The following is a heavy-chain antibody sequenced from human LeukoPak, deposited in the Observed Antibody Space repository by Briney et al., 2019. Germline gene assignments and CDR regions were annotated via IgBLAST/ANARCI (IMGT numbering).Heavy chain of an antibody. J-gene: IGHJ5*02. CDR1: GGTFSSYA. D-gene: IGHD2-8*01. V-gene: IGHV1-69*13. CDR2: IIPIFGTA. CDR3: ASGYCTNGVCLGDS. Sequence: GASVKVSCKASGGTFSSYAIGWVRQAPGQGLEWMGGIIPIFGTANYAQKFQGRVTITADESTSTAYMELSSLRSEDTAVYYCASGYCTNGVCLGDSWGQGTLVTVSS.